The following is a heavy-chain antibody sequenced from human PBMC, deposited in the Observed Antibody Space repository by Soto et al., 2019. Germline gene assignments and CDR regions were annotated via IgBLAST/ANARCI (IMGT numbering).Heavy chain of an antibody. CDR3: AKDQGVPAAIGVDY. D-gene: IGHD2-2*01. Sequence: GGSLRLSCAASGFTFSSYGMHWVRQAPGKGLEWVAVISYDGSNKYYADSVKGRFTISRDNSKNTLYLQMNSLRAEDTAVYYCAKDQGVPAAIGVDYWGQGTLVPVSS. CDR1: GFTFSSYG. V-gene: IGHV3-30*18. J-gene: IGHJ4*02. CDR2: ISYDGSNK.